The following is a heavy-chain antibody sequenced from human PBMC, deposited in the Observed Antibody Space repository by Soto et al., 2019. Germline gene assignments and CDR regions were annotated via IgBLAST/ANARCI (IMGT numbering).Heavy chain of an antibody. CDR1: GYTFTSSG. D-gene: IGHD3-22*01. CDR3: ARAFFYQGSDSRGYSFDAFDF. Sequence: QVQLVQSGAEVKKPGASVKVSCKASGYTFTSSGMSWVRQAPGQGLEWMGWISAHTGSSEYAQRFQGRVTMTTDISTSNAYMELRSLRSDDTAVYYCARAFFYQGSDSRGYSFDAFDFWGPGTLVTVSS. CDR2: ISAHTGSS. V-gene: IGHV1-18*01. J-gene: IGHJ3*01.